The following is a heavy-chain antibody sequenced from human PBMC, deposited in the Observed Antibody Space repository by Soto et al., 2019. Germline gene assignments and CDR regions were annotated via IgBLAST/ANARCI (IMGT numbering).Heavy chain of an antibody. J-gene: IGHJ5*02. CDR1: SGSIISSNYY. CDR3: ASLNKPGWFDP. CDR2: IYYSGST. V-gene: IGHV4-39*01. Sequence: QLQLQESGPGLVKPSETLSLTCTVSSGSIISSNYYWAWIRQPPEKGLEWIATIYYSGSTYYSPSLKSRVTMSVDPSKNQFSLRLASVTAADTAVYYWASLNKPGWFDPWGQGTLVTVSS.